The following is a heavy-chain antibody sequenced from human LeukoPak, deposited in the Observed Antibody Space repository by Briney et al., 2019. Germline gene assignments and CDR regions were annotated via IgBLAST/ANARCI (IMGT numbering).Heavy chain of an antibody. Sequence: SETLSLTCAVYGGSFSGYYWSWIRQPPGKGLEWIGSIYYSGSTYYNPSLKSRVTISVDTSKNQFSLKLSSVTAADTAVYYCARGREIVVVTNDYFDYWGQGTLVTVSS. V-gene: IGHV4-34*01. J-gene: IGHJ4*02. CDR3: ARGREIVVVTNDYFDY. D-gene: IGHD3-22*01. CDR2: IYYSGST. CDR1: GGSFSGYY.